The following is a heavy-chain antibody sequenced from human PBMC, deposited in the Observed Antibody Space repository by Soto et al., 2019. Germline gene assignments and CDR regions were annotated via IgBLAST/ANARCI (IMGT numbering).Heavy chain of an antibody. CDR2: ISGSGDRT. V-gene: IGHV3-23*04. CDR1: GFTFSGYA. D-gene: IGHD6-19*01. Sequence: EVQLVESGGGLVQPGGSLRLSCAVSGFTFSGYAMSWVRQAPGKGLEWVSSISGSGDRTYYADSVRGRFTISRHTSKNTLYLQMSSLRAEDTAIYYCAKDRDSGFNWFDPWGQGTLVTVSS. CDR3: AKDRDSGFNWFDP. J-gene: IGHJ5*02.